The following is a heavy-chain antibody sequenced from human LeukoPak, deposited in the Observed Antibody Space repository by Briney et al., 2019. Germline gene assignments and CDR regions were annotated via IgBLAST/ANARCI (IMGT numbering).Heavy chain of an antibody. CDR1: GFTFSSYG. CDR3: TRTHIAQYDFWTASL. CDR2: ISSISTYT. V-gene: IGHV3-21*01. Sequence: GGSLRLSCAASGFTFSSYGMHWDRQAPGKGPEWVSSISSISTYTHYADSVKGRFTISRDNAKNSLYLQMNSLRAEDTAVYYCTRTHIAQYDFWTASLWGQGTLVTVS. J-gene: IGHJ4*02. D-gene: IGHD3-3*01.